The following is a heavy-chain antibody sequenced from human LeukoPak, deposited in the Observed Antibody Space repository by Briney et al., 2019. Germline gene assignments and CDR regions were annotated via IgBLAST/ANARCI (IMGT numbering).Heavy chain of an antibody. Sequence: GGSLRLSCAASGFTFSRYSMNWVRQAPGKWLEWVSSISISSNYIYYTDSVKGRCTISRDNAKNSLYLQMNSLRAEDTAVYYCARDIVVVVAALDAFDIWGQGTMVTVSS. CDR2: ISISSNYI. J-gene: IGHJ3*02. CDR1: GFTFSRYS. D-gene: IGHD2-15*01. V-gene: IGHV3-21*01. CDR3: ARDIVVVVAALDAFDI.